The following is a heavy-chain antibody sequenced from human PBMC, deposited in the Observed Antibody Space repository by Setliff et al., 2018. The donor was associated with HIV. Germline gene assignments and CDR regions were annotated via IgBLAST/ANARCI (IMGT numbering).Heavy chain of an antibody. D-gene: IGHD6-13*01. CDR3: ARVSQYSSSWYVRWFDP. J-gene: IGHJ5*02. CDR2: INPNSGGT. Sequence: ASVKVSCKASGYTLTGYYIHWVRQAPGQGLEWMGWINPNSGGTNYAQKFQGRVTMTRDTSISTAYMEVSRLRSDDTAVYYCARVSQYSSSWYVRWFDPWGQGTLVTVPQ. V-gene: IGHV1-2*02. CDR1: GYTLTGYY.